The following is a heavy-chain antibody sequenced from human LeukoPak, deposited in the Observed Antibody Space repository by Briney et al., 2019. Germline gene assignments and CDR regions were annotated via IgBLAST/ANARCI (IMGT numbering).Heavy chain of an antibody. J-gene: IGHJ4*02. Sequence: PGGPLRLSCAASGFTFSSYNMNWVRQARGKGLEWMAVIWYDGNNKYYADSVKGRLTISRDNSKNTLYLQMNSLRPEDTSVYSCARDPGASGSYSHFDYWGQGTLVTVSS. CDR3: ARDPGASGSYSHFDY. CDR1: GFTFSSYN. V-gene: IGHV3-33*08. D-gene: IGHD1-26*01. CDR2: IWYDGNNK.